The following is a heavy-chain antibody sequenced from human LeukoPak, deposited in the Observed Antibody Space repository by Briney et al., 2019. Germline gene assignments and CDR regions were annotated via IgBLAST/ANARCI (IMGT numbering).Heavy chain of an antibody. J-gene: IGHJ4*02. Sequence: PGGSLRLSCAASGFTFSSHAMSWVRQAPGKGLEWVSAISGSGGSTYYADSVKGRFTISRDNSKNTLYLQLESLRAEDTTLYYCAKDSTRGVSYGDFDYWGQGTLVTVSS. CDR1: GFTFSSHA. V-gene: IGHV3-23*01. D-gene: IGHD4-17*01. CDR2: ISGSGGST. CDR3: AKDSTRGVSYGDFDY.